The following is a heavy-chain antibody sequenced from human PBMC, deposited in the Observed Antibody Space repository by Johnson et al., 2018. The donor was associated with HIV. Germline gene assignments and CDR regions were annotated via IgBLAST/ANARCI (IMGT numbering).Heavy chain of an antibody. CDR1: GFTFSSYA. J-gene: IGHJ3*02. V-gene: IGHV3-23*04. CDR3: AKDSPSSIQFLEWFPCFDI. CDR2: ISGSGGST. D-gene: IGHD3-3*01. Sequence: VQLVESGGGLVQAGGSLRLSCAASGFTFSSYAMSWVRQAPGKGLEWVSAISGSGGSTFYADSVKGRFTISRDSSKNTLYLQMNSLRAEDTAVYYCAKDSPSSIQFLEWFPCFDIWGRGTMVTVSS.